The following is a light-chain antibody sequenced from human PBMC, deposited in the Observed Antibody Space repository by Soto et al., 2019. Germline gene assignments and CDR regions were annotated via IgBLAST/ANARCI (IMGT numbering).Light chain of an antibody. CDR1: QNIETG. V-gene: IGKV1-5*01. CDR3: QHYNSYSEA. J-gene: IGKJ1*01. CDR2: DAS. Sequence: DIQMSQSPSTLSASVGDRITITCRASQNIETGLAWYQQKPGKAPNLLIYDASSLESGVSSRFSGSGSGTEFTLTISSLQPDDFATYYCQHYNSYSEAFGQGTKVELK.